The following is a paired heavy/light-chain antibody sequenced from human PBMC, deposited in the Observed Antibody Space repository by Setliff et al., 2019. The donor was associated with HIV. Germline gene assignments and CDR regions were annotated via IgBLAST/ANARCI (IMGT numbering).Light chain of an antibody. CDR3: QRYGSSQYT. CDR1: QSVSSSY. J-gene: IGKJ3*01. V-gene: IGKV3-20*01. Sequence: EIVLTQSPGTLSLSPGERANLSCRASQSVSSSYLAWYQQKPGQAPRLLIYETSSRATGIPDRFSGSGSGTDFTLTISRLEPEDFAVYYCQRYGSSQYTFGPGTKVDIK. CDR2: ETS.
Heavy chain of an antibody. J-gene: IGHJ4*02. CDR3: TRDQTYYPGSGSLDY. CDR2: ISNIGNTI. Sequence: EVQLVESGGGLVQPGGSLRLSCAASGFTFSAYEMNWVRQAPGKGLEWVSYISNIGNTIYYADSVRGRFAISRDNAKNSLYLQMNSLRAEDTAVYYCTRDQTYYPGSGSLDYWGQGALVTVSS. V-gene: IGHV3-48*03. D-gene: IGHD3-10*01. CDR1: GFTFSAYE.